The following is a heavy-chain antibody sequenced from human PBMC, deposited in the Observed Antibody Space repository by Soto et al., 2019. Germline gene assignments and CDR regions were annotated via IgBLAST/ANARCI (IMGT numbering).Heavy chain of an antibody. D-gene: IGHD2-2*01. Sequence: SATLSLTCTVSGSSISSGDYYWSWIRQPPGKGLEWIGYIYYSGSTYYNPSLKSRVTISVDTSKNQFSLKLSSVTAADTAVYYCARVLFCSSTSCYSYYYYGMDVWGQGTTVTVSS. CDR1: GSSISSGDYY. CDR2: IYYSGST. CDR3: ARVLFCSSTSCYSYYYYGMDV. V-gene: IGHV4-30-4*01. J-gene: IGHJ6*02.